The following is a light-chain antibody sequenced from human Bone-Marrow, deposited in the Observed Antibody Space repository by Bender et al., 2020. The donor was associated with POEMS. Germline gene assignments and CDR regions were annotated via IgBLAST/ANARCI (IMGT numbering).Light chain of an antibody. V-gene: IGLV4-69*02. CDR3: QTWGTGMV. CDR1: SGHSSYA. CDR2: VNSDGSH. J-gene: IGLJ3*02. Sequence: QLVLTQSPSASASLGASVKLTCTLSSGHSSYAITWLQQQPEKGPRYLMKVNSDGSHTKGDGIPDRFSGSSSGAERYLTISGLQSEDEAHYYCQTWGTGMVFGGGTKLTV.